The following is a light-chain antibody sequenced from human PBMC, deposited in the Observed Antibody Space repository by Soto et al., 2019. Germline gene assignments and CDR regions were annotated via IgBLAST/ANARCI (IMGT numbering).Light chain of an antibody. Sequence: DIQMTQSPSSLSASLGDRVTITCRASQSISSYLNWYQQKPGKAPKLLIYAASSLQSGVPSTFSGSGSGTDFTLTISSLQPEDFASYYCQQRYSSPRTFGPGTKVDIK. J-gene: IGKJ3*01. CDR1: QSISSY. V-gene: IGKV1-39*01. CDR3: QQRYSSPRT. CDR2: AAS.